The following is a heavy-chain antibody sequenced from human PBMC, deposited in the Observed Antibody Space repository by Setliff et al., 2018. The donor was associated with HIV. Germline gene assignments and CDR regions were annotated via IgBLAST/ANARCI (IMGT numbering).Heavy chain of an antibody. Sequence: GGSLRLSCAASGFIFTTYAMHWVRQAPGKGLEWVAYIRYDGRTTYYTDSVKGRFTISRDNAKNSLYLQMNSLRAEDTAVYYCAKDIPGPAINSGRIKNWFDPWGEGTLVTVSS. CDR1: GFIFTTYA. D-gene: IGHD6-19*01. CDR2: IRYDGRTT. V-gene: IGHV3-30*02. J-gene: IGHJ5*02. CDR3: AKDIPGPAINSGRIKNWFDP.